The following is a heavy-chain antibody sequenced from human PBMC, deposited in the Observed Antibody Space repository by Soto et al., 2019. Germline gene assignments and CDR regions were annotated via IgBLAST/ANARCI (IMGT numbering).Heavy chain of an antibody. D-gene: IGHD3-16*01. CDR2: IYHSGST. CDR1: GGSISSGGYS. Sequence: TLSLTCAVSGGSISSGGYSWSWIRQPPGKGLEWIGYIYHSGSTYYNPSLKSRVTISVDRSKNQFSLKLSSVTAADTAVSYCASLTTHGGDFEIWGQGTMVTASS. CDR3: ASLTTHGGDFEI. J-gene: IGHJ3*02. V-gene: IGHV4-30-2*01.